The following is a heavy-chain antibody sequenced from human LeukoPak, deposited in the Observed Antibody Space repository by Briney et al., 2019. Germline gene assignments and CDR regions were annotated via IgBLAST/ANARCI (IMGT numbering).Heavy chain of an antibody. CDR2: IYYSGGT. CDR1: GGSVSSGSSY. J-gene: IGHJ4*02. CDR3: AREVGVLFDY. Sequence: PSETLSLTCTVSGGSVSSGSSYWSWIRQPPEKGLEWIGHIYYSGGTNYNPSLKSRVTISLDTSKNQFSLKLSSVTAADTAVYYCAREVGVLFDYWGQGTLVTVSS. V-gene: IGHV4-61*01. D-gene: IGHD1-26*01.